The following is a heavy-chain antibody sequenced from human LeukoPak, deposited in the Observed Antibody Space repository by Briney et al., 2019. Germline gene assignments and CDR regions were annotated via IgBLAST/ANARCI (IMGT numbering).Heavy chain of an antibody. CDR2: IYTSGST. V-gene: IGHV4-61*02. CDR1: GGSISSGSYY. Sequence: SQTLSLTCTVSGGSISSGSYYWSWIRQPAGKGLEWIGRIYTSGSTNYNPSLKSRVTRSVDTSKSQFSLKLSSVTAADTAVYYCARVGVNYYYDSSGYYLAGDAFDIWGQGTMVTVSS. D-gene: IGHD3-22*01. J-gene: IGHJ3*02. CDR3: ARVGVNYYYDSSGYYLAGDAFDI.